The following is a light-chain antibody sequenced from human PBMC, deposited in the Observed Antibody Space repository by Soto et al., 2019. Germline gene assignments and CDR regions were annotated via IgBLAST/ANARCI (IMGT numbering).Light chain of an antibody. J-gene: IGKJ4*01. CDR2: EKS. CDR1: QDIAHN. CDR3: QQYSAHPLP. Sequence: DIPLTQSPSVLTASVGDRVSISCRASQDIAHNLNWYQQKPGRAPKLLIFEKSTLLYGVPSRFSGSGSGTEFTLPISSLQPEDFATYFCQQYSAHPLPFGGGTRVEIK. V-gene: IGKV1-9*01.